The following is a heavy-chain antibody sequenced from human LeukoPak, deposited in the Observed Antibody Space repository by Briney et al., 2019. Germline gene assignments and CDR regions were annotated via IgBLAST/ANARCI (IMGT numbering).Heavy chain of an antibody. CDR1: GFTFSSYG. V-gene: IGHV3-30*18. J-gene: IGHJ6*02. Sequence: GRSLRLSCAVSGFTFSSYGMHWVRQAPGKGLEWVAVISYDGSNKYYADSVKGRFTISRDKSKNTLYLQMNSLRAEDTAVYYCAKDLLGGDSGSYYEVGELGMDVRGQGTTVTVSS. CDR2: ISYDGSNK. D-gene: IGHD1-26*01. CDR3: AKDLLGGDSGSYYEVGELGMDV.